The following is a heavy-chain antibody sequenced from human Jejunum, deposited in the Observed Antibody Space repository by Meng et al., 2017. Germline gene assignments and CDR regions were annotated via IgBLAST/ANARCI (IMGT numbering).Heavy chain of an antibody. CDR1: GGSVSRAGYQ. D-gene: IGHD1-26*01. CDR3: ARDHMGSLDY. Sequence: QVQLQESGPGLVRPSETLSLTCTVSGGSVSRAGYQWGWIRQPPGKGLEWIGYASINYNPSLKSRVTISLDTSRNQFSLSLSSVTAADTAVYYCARDHMGSLDYWGQGILVTVSS. V-gene: IGHV4-61*08. CDR2: ASI. J-gene: IGHJ4*02.